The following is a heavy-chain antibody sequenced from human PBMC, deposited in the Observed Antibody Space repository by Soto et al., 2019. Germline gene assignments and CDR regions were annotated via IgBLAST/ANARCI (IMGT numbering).Heavy chain of an antibody. D-gene: IGHD3-22*01. Sequence: SGPTLVKPTQTLKLTCTFSGFSLSTSGVGVGWIRQPPGKALEWLALIYWNDDKRYSPSLKSRHTITKDTSKNQVVLTMTNMDHVDTATYYCAKRLYYYDSSGLDWFDPWGQGTLVTVSS. CDR1: GFSLSTSGVG. CDR2: IYWNDDK. J-gene: IGHJ5*02. CDR3: AKRLYYYDSSGLDWFDP. V-gene: IGHV2-5*01.